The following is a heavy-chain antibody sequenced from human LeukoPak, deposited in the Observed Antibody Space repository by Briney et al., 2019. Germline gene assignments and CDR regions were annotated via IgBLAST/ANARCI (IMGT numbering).Heavy chain of an antibody. CDR3: ARDSYGSGISGNFDY. D-gene: IGHD3-10*01. CDR1: GFTFSSYS. V-gene: IGHV3-21*01. J-gene: IGHJ4*02. CDR2: ISSSSSYI. Sequence: GGSLRLSCAASGFTFSSYSMNWVRQAPGKGLEWVASISSSSSYIYYADSVKGRFTISRDNAKNSLYLQMNSLRAEDTAVYYCARDSYGSGISGNFDYWGQGTLVTVSS.